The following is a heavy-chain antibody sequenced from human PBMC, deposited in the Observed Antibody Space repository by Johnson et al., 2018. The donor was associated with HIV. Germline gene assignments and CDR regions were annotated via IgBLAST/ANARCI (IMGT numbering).Heavy chain of an antibody. Sequence: QVQVVESGGGVVQPGRSLRLSCAASGFTFSSYGMHWVRQAPGKGLEWVAFIRDDGSNKYYADSVKGRFTISRDNSKNTLYLQMNSLRAGDTAVYYCARVMYGGSSKSAAFDIWGQGTMVTVSS. CDR2: IRDDGSNK. CDR3: ARVMYGGSSKSAAFDI. D-gene: IGHD1-26*01. J-gene: IGHJ3*02. CDR1: GFTFSSYG. V-gene: IGHV3-33*01.